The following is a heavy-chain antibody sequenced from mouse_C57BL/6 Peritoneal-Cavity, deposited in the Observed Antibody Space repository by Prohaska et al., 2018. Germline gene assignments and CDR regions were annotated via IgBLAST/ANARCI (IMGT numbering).Heavy chain of an antibody. CDR2: IYPGSGST. J-gene: IGHJ1*03. CDR3: ARGARGYGNWYFDV. CDR1: GYTFTSYW. D-gene: IGHD2-1*01. V-gene: IGHV1-55*01. Sequence: GYTFTSYWITWVKQRPGQGLEWIGDIYPGSGSTNYNEKFKSKATLTVDTSSSTAYMQLSSLTSEDSAVYYCARGARGYGNWYFDVWGTGTTVTVSS.